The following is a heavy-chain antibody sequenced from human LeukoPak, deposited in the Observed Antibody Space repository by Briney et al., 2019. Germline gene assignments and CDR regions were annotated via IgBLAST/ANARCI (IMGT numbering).Heavy chain of an antibody. CDR3: ATTGYSSGWYEDYYYYYYMDV. Sequence: SETLSLTCAVYGGSFSGYYWSWIRQPPGKGLEWIGEINHSGSTYYNPSLKSRVTISIDTSKNQFSLKLSSVTAADTAVYYCATTGYSSGWYEDYYYYYYMDVWGKGTPVTVSS. J-gene: IGHJ6*03. CDR2: INHSGST. V-gene: IGHV4-34*01. D-gene: IGHD6-19*01. CDR1: GGSFSGYY.